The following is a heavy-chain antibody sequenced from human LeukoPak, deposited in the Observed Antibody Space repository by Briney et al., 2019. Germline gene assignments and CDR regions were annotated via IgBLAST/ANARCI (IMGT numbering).Heavy chain of an antibody. V-gene: IGHV1-46*01. CDR3: ARDPGFRGSYCGMDI. CDR2: IKDGGST. CDR1: GYTFTSYY. Sequence: ASVKVSCKASGYTFTSYYMHWVRQAPGQGLEWMGVIKDGGSTRYSQKFQGRLTMTRNTSTSTVYMELSSLRSEDTAVYHCARDPGFRGSYCGMDIWGQGTTVRVSS. D-gene: IGHD5-12*01. J-gene: IGHJ6*02.